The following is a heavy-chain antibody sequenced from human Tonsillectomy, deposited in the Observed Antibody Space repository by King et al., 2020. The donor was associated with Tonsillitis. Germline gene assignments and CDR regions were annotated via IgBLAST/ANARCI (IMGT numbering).Heavy chain of an antibody. CDR1: GGTFSSYA. D-gene: IGHD3-3*01. J-gene: IGHJ4*02. Sequence: VQLVQSGAELKKPGSSLKVSCKASGGTFSSYAISWVRRAHGQGLELMVGIIPFFATSKYATKFQGRVTSTADESTSTAYTELSSLRTEDTAVYYWARHNYDYLDPISFRKIFFDYWGQGTLVTVSS. CDR2: IIPFFATS. CDR3: ARHNYDYLDPISFRKIFFDY. V-gene: IGHV1-69*01.